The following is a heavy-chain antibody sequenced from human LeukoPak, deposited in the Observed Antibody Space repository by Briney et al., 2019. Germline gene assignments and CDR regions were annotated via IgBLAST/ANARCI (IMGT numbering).Heavy chain of an antibody. CDR3: ARVLWFGELSYYMDV. V-gene: IGHV4-59*01. J-gene: IGHJ6*03. D-gene: IGHD3-10*01. CDR2: IYYSGST. Sequence: PSETLSLTCTVSGGSISSYYWSWIRQPPGKGLEWIGYIYYSGSTNYNPSHKSRVTISVDTSKNQFSLKLSSVTAADTAVYYCARVLWFGELSYYMDVWGKGTTVTVSS. CDR1: GGSISSYY.